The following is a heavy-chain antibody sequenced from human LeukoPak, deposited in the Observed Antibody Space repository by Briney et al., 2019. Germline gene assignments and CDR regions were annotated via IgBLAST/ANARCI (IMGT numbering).Heavy chain of an antibody. Sequence: GGSLRLSCAASGFTFSSYAMHWVRQAPGKGLEWVAVISYDGSNKYYADSVKGRFTISRDNSKNTLYLQMNSLRAEGTAVYYCAKRPYCGGDCYLDYWGQGTLVTVSS. D-gene: IGHD2-21*02. J-gene: IGHJ4*02. V-gene: IGHV3-30*04. CDR1: GFTFSSYA. CDR2: ISYDGSNK. CDR3: AKRPYCGGDCYLDY.